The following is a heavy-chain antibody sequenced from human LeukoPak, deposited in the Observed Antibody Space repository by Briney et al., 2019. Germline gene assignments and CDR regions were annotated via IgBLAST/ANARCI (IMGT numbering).Heavy chain of an antibody. CDR2: MNPNSGNT. J-gene: IGHJ5*02. V-gene: IGHV1-8*01. CDR3: ARRYGQWLVPHTDWFDP. D-gene: IGHD6-19*01. Sequence: FXXXXXNWVXXXXGQGLEWMGWMNPNSGNTGYAQKFQGRVTMTRNTSTSTAYMQLSSLRSEDPAVYYCARRYGQWLVPHTDWFDPWGQGTLVTVSS. CDR1: FXXXX.